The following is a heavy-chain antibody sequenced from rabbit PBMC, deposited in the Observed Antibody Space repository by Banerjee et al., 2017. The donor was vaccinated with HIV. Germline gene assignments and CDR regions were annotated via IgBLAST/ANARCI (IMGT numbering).Heavy chain of an antibody. CDR3: SRDGGTGDYLDGNFKL. D-gene: IGHD2-1*01. CDR1: GITFRSVHD. J-gene: IGHJ4*01. CDR2: IYTSTNST. Sequence: QEQLVDSGGRLVKPGASLTPTCTASGITFRSVHDMCCVRQAPGKGLELIACIYTSTNSTWCANWVNGRFTISSSTSLNSVTLQMPSLTAADAATYFCSRDGGTGDYLDGNFKLWGPGTLVTVS. V-gene: IGHV1S43*01.